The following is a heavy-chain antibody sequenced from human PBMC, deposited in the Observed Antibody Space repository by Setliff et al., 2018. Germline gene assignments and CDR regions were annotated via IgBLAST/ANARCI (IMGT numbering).Heavy chain of an antibody. CDR2: IIPIFGTA. Sequence: GASVKVSCKASGGTFSSYAISWVRQAPGQGLEWMGRIIPIFGTANYAQKFQGRVTITADKSTSTAYMELSSLRSEDTAVYYCARADHLVTTTFDYWGQGTLVTVSS. CDR1: GGTFSSYA. CDR3: ARADHLVTTTFDY. D-gene: IGHD4-17*01. V-gene: IGHV1-69*06. J-gene: IGHJ4*01.